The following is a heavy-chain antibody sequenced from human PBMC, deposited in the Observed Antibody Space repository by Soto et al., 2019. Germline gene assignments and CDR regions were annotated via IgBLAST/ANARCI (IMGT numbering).Heavy chain of an antibody. CDR2: ISGSGGST. J-gene: IGHJ6*02. Sequence: SVGSLRLSCAASGFTFSSYAMSWVRQAPGKGLEWVSAISGSGGSTYYADSVKGRFTISRDNSKNTLYLQMNSLRAEDTAVYYCAKVSAAAAGYYYYGMDVWGQGTTVTVSS. CDR1: GFTFSSYA. CDR3: AKVSAAAAGYYYYGMDV. V-gene: IGHV3-23*01. D-gene: IGHD6-13*01.